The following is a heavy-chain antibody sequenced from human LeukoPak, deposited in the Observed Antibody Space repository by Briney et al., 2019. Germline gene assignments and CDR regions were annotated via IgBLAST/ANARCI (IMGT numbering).Heavy chain of an antibody. Sequence: GGSLRLSCAASGFTFSTYSMNWVRQAPGKGLEWVSSISSSSTYIHHADSVKGRFTISRDNAKDPLYLQMNSLRVEDTAVYYCASRYCSGGDCYLSFDHWGQGTLVTVSS. V-gene: IGHV3-21*01. CDR2: ISSSSTYI. D-gene: IGHD2-15*01. J-gene: IGHJ4*02. CDR1: GFTFSTYS. CDR3: ASRYCSGGDCYLSFDH.